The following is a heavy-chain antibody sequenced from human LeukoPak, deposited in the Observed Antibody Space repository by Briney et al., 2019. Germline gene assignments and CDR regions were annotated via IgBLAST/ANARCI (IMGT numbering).Heavy chain of an antibody. Sequence: GGSLRLSCAASGFTFSNAWMSWVRQAPGKGLEWVGRIKSKTDGGTTDYAAPVKGRFTISRDDSKNTLYLQMNSLKTEDTAVYYCARDYYDSSGYFDYWGQGTLVTVSS. CDR2: IKSKTDGGTT. CDR3: ARDYYDSSGYFDY. D-gene: IGHD3-22*01. V-gene: IGHV3-15*01. J-gene: IGHJ4*02. CDR1: GFTFSNAW.